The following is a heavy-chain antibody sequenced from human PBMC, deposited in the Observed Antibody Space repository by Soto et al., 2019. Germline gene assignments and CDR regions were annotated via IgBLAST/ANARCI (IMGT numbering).Heavy chain of an antibody. CDR2: ISAHNGNT. CDR3: ARGRYGDY. V-gene: IGHV1-18*01. CDR1: GYGFTTYG. Sequence: QVHLVQXGAEVKKPGXSVKVSCKGSGYGFTTYGITWVRQAPGQGLEWMAWISAHNGNTNYAQKLQGRVTVTRDTSTSTAYMELRSLRSDDTAVYYCARGRYGDYWGQGALVTVSS. J-gene: IGHJ4*02. D-gene: IGHD1-1*01.